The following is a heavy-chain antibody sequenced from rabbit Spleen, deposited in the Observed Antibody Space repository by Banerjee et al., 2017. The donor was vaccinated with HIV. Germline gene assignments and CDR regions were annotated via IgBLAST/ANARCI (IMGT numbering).Heavy chain of an antibody. CDR1: GFSFSSGYD. J-gene: IGHJ6*01. Sequence: QEQLEESGGDLVKPGASLTLICTASGFSFSSGYDMCWVRQAPGKGLEWVACAYAGSSGSTYSAAWAKGRFTISKTSSTTVTLHMTSLTAADTATYFCARDTSTSFSSYGMDLWGQGTLVTVS. D-gene: IGHD1-1*01. V-gene: IGHV1S45*01. CDR3: ARDTSTSFSSYGMDL. CDR2: AYAGSSGST.